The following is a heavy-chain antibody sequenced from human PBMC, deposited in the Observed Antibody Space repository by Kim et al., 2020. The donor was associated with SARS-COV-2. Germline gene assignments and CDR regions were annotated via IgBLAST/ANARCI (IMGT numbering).Heavy chain of an antibody. J-gene: IGHJ5*02. CDR3: AKSGHSSSWSLDWFDP. Sequence: SVKGRFTISRDNAKNSLYLQINRLRAEDTALYYCAKSGHSSSWSLDWFDPWGQGTLVTVSS. V-gene: IGHV3-9*01. D-gene: IGHD6-6*01.